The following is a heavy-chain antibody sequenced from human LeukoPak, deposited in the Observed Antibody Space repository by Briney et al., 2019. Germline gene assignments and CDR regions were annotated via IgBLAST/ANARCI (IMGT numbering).Heavy chain of an antibody. CDR2: INPSGGST. CDR1: GYTFTSYY. J-gene: IGHJ6*02. V-gene: IGHV1-46*01. CDR3: ARDRSPEHCYASSHWDYYYGMDI. D-gene: IGHD3-22*01. Sequence: ASVKVSCKASGYTFTSYYMHWVRQAPGQGLEWMGIINPSGGSTSYAQKFQGRGTMTRATSTSTVYMELSSLRSEDTAVYYCARDRSPEHCYASSHWDYYYGMDIWGQGTTVTVSS.